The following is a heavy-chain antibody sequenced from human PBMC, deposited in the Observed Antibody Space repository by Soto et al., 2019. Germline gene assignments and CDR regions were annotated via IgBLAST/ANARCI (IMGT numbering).Heavy chain of an antibody. CDR3: ARTFVAAAGPKGAMDV. D-gene: IGHD6-13*01. CDR2: IYYRGST. Sequence: PSETLSLTCTVSGGSISSYYWSWIRQRPGKGLEWIGYIYYRGSTTYNPSPKSRVTISVDTSKNQFSLNLSSVPAAATAVYYCARTFVAAAGPKGAMDVWGQGTTVTVSS. CDR1: GGSISSYY. V-gene: IGHV4-59*01. J-gene: IGHJ6*02.